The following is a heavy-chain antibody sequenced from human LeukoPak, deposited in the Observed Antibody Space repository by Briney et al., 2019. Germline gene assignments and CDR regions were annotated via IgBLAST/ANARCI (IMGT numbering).Heavy chain of an antibody. J-gene: IGHJ4*02. Sequence: GGSLRLSCAASGFTLSSHSMNWVRQAPGKGLEWVSSISSSSSYMYYADSVKGRFTISRDNAKNSLYLQMNSLRAEDTAVYYCARAAENYGGRFDSWGQGALVTVSS. CDR2: ISSSSSYM. D-gene: IGHD3-16*01. CDR1: GFTLSSHS. CDR3: ARAAENYGGRFDS. V-gene: IGHV3-21*01.